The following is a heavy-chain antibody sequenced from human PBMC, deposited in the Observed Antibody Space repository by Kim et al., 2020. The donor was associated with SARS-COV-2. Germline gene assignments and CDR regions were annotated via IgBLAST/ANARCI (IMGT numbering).Heavy chain of an antibody. Sequence: GGSLRLSCAASGFTFSSYAMSWVRQAPGKGLEWVSVIYSGGSSTYYADSVKGRFTISRDNSKNTLYLQMNSLRAEDTAVYYCATDLGSSGYYFDYWGQGTLVTVSS. J-gene: IGHJ4*02. V-gene: IGHV3-23*03. CDR1: GFTFSSYA. CDR2: IYSGGSST. D-gene: IGHD3-22*01. CDR3: ATDLGSSGYYFDY.